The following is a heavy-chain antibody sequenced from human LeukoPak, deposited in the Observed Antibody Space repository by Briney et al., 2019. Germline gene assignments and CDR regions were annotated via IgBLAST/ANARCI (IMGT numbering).Heavy chain of an antibody. V-gene: IGHV4-34*01. Sequence: SETLSLTCAVYGGSFSGYYWSWIRQPPGKGLEWIEEINHSGSTNYNPSLKSRVTISVDTSKNQFSLKLSSVTAADTAVFYCARAVGYCSGGSCSLDYWGQGTLVTVSS. D-gene: IGHD2-15*01. CDR2: INHSGST. CDR3: ARAVGYCSGGSCSLDY. J-gene: IGHJ4*02. CDR1: GGSFSGYY.